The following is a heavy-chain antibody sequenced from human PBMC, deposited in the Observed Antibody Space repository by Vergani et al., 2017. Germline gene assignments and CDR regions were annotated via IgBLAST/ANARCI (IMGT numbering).Heavy chain of an antibody. CDR1: GFTFDDYA. V-gene: IGHV3-9*01. CDR2: ISWNSGGI. J-gene: IGHJ4*02. Sequence: EVQLVESGGGLVQPGRSLRLSCAASGFTFDDYALHWVRQAPGKGLEWVSGISWNSGGIGYADSVKGRFPISRDNAKNSLYLQMNSLRAEDTALYSCAKDSDTQLNDDFWSWGQGTLVTVSS. CDR3: AKDSDTQLNDDFWS. D-gene: IGHD3-3*01.